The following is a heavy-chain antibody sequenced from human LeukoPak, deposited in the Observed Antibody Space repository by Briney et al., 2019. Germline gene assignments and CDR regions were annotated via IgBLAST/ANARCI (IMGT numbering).Heavy chain of an antibody. V-gene: IGHV4-59*01. CDR3: GRLVRYSYGLVGAFDI. D-gene: IGHD5-18*01. J-gene: IGHJ3*02. Sequence: PSETLSLTCTVSGGSISRFYWSWIRQPPGEGLGWIGYISYCGSTNYNPSLKSRVTLPVNTSKNQFSLKLSPVTAADTAEYYCGRLVRYSYGLVGAFDIWGQGTMVTVSS. CDR2: ISYCGST. CDR1: GGSISRFY.